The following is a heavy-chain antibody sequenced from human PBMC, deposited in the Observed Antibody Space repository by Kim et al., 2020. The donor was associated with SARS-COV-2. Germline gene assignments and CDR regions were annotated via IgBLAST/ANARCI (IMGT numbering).Heavy chain of an antibody. CDR2: INPNSGGA. CDR3: ATGSPIVAGRGGGYFDL. Sequence: ASVKVSCKASGYSFTDCYIHWVRQAPGQGLECMGYINPNSGGATYTQKFRGRVTMTRDTSISTAYMELNSLISDDTAVYYCATGSPIVAGRGGGYFDLWGRGTLVTVSS. V-gene: IGHV1-2*02. J-gene: IGHJ2*01. D-gene: IGHD2-21*01. CDR1: GYSFTDCY.